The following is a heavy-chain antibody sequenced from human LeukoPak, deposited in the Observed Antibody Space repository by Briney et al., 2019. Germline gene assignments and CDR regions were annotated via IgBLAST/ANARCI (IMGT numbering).Heavy chain of an antibody. V-gene: IGHV4-39*01. CDR2: IYYSGST. Sequence: SETLSLTCTVSGGSISSSSYYWGWIRQPPGKGLEWIGSIYYSGSTYYIPSLKSRVTISVDTSKNQFSLKLSSVTAADTAVYYCARQRQQLVKRIDYWGQGTLVTVSS. J-gene: IGHJ4*02. D-gene: IGHD6-13*01. CDR1: GGSISSSSYY. CDR3: ARQRQQLVKRIDY.